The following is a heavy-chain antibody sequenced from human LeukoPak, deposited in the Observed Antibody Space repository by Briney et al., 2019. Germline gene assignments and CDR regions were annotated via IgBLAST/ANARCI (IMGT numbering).Heavy chain of an antibody. D-gene: IGHD4/OR15-4a*01. CDR1: GFIFDDYG. CDR2: INWDGYST. J-gene: IGHJ4*02. Sequence: PGGSPRLSCAASGFIFDDYGMTWVRQGPGKGLEWVSGINWDGYSTGYADSVRGRFTISRDNAKSTLYLQMNSLRPEDTALYYCVRDLRTDYAFDSWGQGTLVTVSS. CDR3: VRDLRTDYAFDS. V-gene: IGHV3-20*04.